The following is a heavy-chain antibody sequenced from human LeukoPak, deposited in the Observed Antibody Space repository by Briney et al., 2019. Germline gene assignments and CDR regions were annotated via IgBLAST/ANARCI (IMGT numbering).Heavy chain of an antibody. CDR1: GFTFSGSA. J-gene: IGHJ4*02. CDR3: TRLSQAPSGWYYFDY. Sequence: QSGGSLRLSCAASGFTFSGSAMHWVRQASGKGLEWVGRIRSKANSYATAYAASVKGRFTISRDDSKNTAYLQMNSLKTEDTAVYYCTRLSQAPSGWYYFDYWGQGTLVTVPS. D-gene: IGHD6-13*01. V-gene: IGHV3-73*01. CDR2: IRSKANSYAT.